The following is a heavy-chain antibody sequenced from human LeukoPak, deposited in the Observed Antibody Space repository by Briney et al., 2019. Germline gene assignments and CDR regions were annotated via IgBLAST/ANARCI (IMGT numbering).Heavy chain of an antibody. J-gene: IGHJ4*02. CDR1: GFTFRSYA. V-gene: IGHV3-30*04. CDR3: AGGGSYYEHETYFDY. D-gene: IGHD1-26*01. Sequence: GGSLRLSCAASGFTFRSYAMHWVRQAPGKGLEWVAVISYDGSNKYYADSVKGRFTISRDNSKNTLYLQMNSLRAEDTAVYYCAGGGSYYEHETYFDYWGQGTLVTVSS. CDR2: ISYDGSNK.